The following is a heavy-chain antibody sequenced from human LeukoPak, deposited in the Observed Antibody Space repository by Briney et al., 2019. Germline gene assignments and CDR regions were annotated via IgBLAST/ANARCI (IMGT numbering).Heavy chain of an antibody. CDR2: IYHSGST. V-gene: IGHV4-38-2*02. Sequence: SETLSPTCTVSGYSISSGYYWGWIRQPPGKGLEWIGSIYHSGSTYYNPSLKSRVTISVDTSKNQFSLKLSSVTAADTAVYYCASRVDLRGDWFDPWGQGTLVTVSS. J-gene: IGHJ5*02. CDR3: ASRVDLRGDWFDP. CDR1: GYSISSGYY. D-gene: IGHD3-10*01.